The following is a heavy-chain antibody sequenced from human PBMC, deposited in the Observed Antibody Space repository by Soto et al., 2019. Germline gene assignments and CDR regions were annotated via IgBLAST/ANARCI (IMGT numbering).Heavy chain of an antibody. CDR1: GGSITSDY. Sequence: SETLSLTCAISGGSITSDYWSWIRQPPGKGLEWIAYVSYTGSTNYNPSLKSRVTISVDTSKNQFSLKLSSVTAADTAVYYCARLRPDDFWSGYWPSGPLLDYWGQGTLVTVSS. J-gene: IGHJ4*02. D-gene: IGHD3-3*01. CDR2: VSYTGST. CDR3: ARLRPDDFWSGYWPSGPLLDY. V-gene: IGHV4-59*08.